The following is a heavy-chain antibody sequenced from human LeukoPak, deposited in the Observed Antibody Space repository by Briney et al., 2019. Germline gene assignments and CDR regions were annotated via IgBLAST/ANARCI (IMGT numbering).Heavy chain of an antibody. V-gene: IGHV2-70*11. CDR3: ARMRRYFHYYYMDV. D-gene: IGHD3-9*01. Sequence: SGPALVKPTQTLTLTCTFSGFSLSTSGMCVSWIRQPPGKALEWLARIDWDDDKYYSTSLKTRLTISKDTSKNQVVLTMTNMDPVDTATYYCARMRRYFHYYYMDVWGKGTTVTVSS. J-gene: IGHJ6*03. CDR1: GFSLSTSGMC. CDR2: IDWDDDK.